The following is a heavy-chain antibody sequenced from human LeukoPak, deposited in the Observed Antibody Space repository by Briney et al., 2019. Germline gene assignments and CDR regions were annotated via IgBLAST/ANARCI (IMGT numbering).Heavy chain of an antibody. Sequence: ASVKASCKASGYTFTGYYMHWVRQAPGQGLEWMEWINPNSGGTNYAQKFQGRVAMTRDTSISTAYMELSRLRSDDTAVYYCARDRGGSGVHYFDYWGQGTLVTVSS. CDR2: INPNSGGT. CDR3: ARDRGGSGVHYFDY. V-gene: IGHV1-2*02. CDR1: GYTFTGYY. J-gene: IGHJ4*02. D-gene: IGHD3-10*01.